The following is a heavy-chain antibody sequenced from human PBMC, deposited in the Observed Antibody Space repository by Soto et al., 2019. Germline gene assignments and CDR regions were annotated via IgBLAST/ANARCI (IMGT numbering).Heavy chain of an antibody. D-gene: IGHD3-22*01. CDR1: GFAFSTSV. V-gene: IGHV3-30*03. J-gene: IGHJ4*02. CDR2: ISYNGNKK. Sequence: QVQLVESGGGVVQPGGSLRLSCAASGFAFSTSVIHWVRLAPGKGLEWMAHISYNGNKKHYADSVKGRFTVSRDISESTLYLQMNSLRAEDTAVYYCAREQFEDGRGHYDHWGQGTLVFVSS. CDR3: AREQFEDGRGHYDH.